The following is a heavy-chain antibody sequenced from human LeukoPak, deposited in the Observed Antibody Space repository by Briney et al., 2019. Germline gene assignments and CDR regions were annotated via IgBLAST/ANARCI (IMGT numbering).Heavy chain of an antibody. CDR2: ISGDGGST. Sequence: GGSLRLSCAAPGFTFDDYAMHWVRQAPGKGLEWVPLISGDGGSTYYADSVKGRFTISRDNSKNSLYLQINSLRTEDTALYYCATPDSRYFDWLLYWGQGTLVTVSS. D-gene: IGHD3-9*01. J-gene: IGHJ4*02. CDR1: GFTFDDYA. V-gene: IGHV3-43*02. CDR3: ATPDSRYFDWLLY.